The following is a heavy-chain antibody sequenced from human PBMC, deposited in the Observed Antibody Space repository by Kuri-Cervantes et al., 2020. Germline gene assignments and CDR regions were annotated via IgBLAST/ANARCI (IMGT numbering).Heavy chain of an antibody. CDR2: LTYDGSNK. J-gene: IGHJ5*02. D-gene: IGHD3-10*01. CDR1: GCTFSGYG. V-gene: IGHV3-30*03. CDR3: ARGMVLLWFGELTGNWFDP. Sequence: GGSLRLSCAASGCTFSGYGMHWVRQAPGKGLEWVAVLTYDGSNKYYADSVKGRFTISRDNAKNSLYLQMNSLRDEDTAVYYCARGMVLLWFGELTGNWFDPWGQGTLVTVSS.